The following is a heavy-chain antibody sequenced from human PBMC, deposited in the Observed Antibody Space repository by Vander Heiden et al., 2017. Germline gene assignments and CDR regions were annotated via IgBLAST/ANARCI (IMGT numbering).Heavy chain of an antibody. D-gene: IGHD1-7*01. CDR2: IYYSGST. CDR1: GGSISSGGYY. J-gene: IGHJ4*02. CDR3: ARFRTGTTLFFDY. Sequence: QVQLQESVPGLVKPSQTLSLTCTVSGGSISSGGYYWSWIRQHPGKGLEWIGYIYYSGSTYYNPSLKSRVTISVDTSKNQFSLKLSSVTAADTAVYYCARFRTGTTLFFDYWGQGTLVTVSS. V-gene: IGHV4-31*03.